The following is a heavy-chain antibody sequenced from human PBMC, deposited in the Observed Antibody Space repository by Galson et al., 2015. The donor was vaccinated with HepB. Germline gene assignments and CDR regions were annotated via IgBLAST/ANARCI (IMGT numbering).Heavy chain of an antibody. D-gene: IGHD3-3*01. J-gene: IGHJ5*02. CDR2: IKSKADGGTT. Sequence: SLRLSCAASGFTFINAWMSWVRQAPGKGLEWVGHIKSKADGGTTHYVGSVKGRFTISRDDSKNILFLEMNSLKTEDTAVYYCTVDPTYDLRGTDWIDPWGQGTLVTVSP. V-gene: IGHV3-15*01. CDR1: GFTFINAW. CDR3: TVDPTYDLRGTDWIDP.